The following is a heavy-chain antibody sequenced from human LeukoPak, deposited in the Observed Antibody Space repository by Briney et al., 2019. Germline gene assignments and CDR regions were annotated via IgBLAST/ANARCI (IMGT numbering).Heavy chain of an antibody. Sequence: PSETLSLTCSVSGGSISSYYWSWLRQPAGKGLEWIGSIYHSGSTYYNPSLKSRVTISVDTSKNQFSLKLSSVTAADTAVYYCARARNWNDGVYFDYWGQGTLVTVSS. CDR2: IYHSGST. D-gene: IGHD1-1*01. V-gene: IGHV4-4*07. CDR1: GGSISSYY. J-gene: IGHJ4*02. CDR3: ARARNWNDGVYFDY.